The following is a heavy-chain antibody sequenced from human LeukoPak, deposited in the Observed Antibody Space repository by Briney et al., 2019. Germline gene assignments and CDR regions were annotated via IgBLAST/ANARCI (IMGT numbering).Heavy chain of an antibody. V-gene: IGHV3-30*18. CDR3: AKEIGGFDY. Sequence: GGSLRLSCAASGFTFSNYGMHWVRQAPGRGLEWVAVISYDGRNKYYADSVKGRFSISRDNSKNTLYLQMNSLRAEDTAVYYCAKEIGGFDYWGQGTLVTVSS. CDR2: ISYDGRNK. J-gene: IGHJ4*02. CDR1: GFTFSNYG.